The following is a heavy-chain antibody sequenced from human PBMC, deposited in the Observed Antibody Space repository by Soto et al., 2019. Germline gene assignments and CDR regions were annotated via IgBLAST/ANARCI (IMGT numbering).Heavy chain of an antibody. CDR2: IYYSGST. CDR1: GGSISSYY. V-gene: IGHV4-59*01. CDR3: ARVYAHGLAGGYYFDY. D-gene: IGHD3-16*01. Sequence: LSLTCTVSGGSISSYYWSWIRQPPGKGLEWIGYIYYSGSTNYNPSLKSRVTISVDTSKNQFSLKLSSVTAADTAVYYCARVYAHGLAGGYYFDYWGQGTLVTVSS. J-gene: IGHJ4*02.